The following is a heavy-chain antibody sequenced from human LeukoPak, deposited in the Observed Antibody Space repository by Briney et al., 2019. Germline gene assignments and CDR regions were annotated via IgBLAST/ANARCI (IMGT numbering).Heavy chain of an antibody. Sequence: GGSLRLSCAASGFTVSSNYMSWVRQAPGKGLEWVSTISGSGNRTYYAKSVKGRFTLSRDKSTSLVYLQMSSLRVEETAVYYCARVQYGYLSGSYRVFFDYWGQGALVTVSP. CDR3: ARVQYGYLSGSYRVFFDY. V-gene: IGHV3-23*01. CDR2: ISGSGNRT. D-gene: IGHD3-10*01. CDR1: GFTVSSNY. J-gene: IGHJ4*02.